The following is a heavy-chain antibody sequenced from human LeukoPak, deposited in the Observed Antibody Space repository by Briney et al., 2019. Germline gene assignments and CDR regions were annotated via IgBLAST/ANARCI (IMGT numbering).Heavy chain of an antibody. V-gene: IGHV1-8*03. CDR2: MNPNSGNT. J-gene: IGHJ6*03. CDR1: GYTFTSYD. CDR3: ARGPRAGRYQPRGGYYYMDV. D-gene: IGHD2-2*01. Sequence: ASVKVSCKASGYTFTSYDINWVRQATGQGLEWMGWMNPNSGNTGYAQKFQGRVTITRNTSISTAYMELSSLRSEDTAVYYCARGPRAGRYQPRGGYYYMDVWGKGTTVTVSS.